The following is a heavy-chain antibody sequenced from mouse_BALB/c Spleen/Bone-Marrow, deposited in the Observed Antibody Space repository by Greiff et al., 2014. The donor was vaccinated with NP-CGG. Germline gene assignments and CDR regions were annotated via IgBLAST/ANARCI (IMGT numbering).Heavy chain of an antibody. CDR2: ISSGGRYI. CDR1: GFTFSTYI. D-gene: IGHD2-3*01. CDR3: TREEDYDGNYKFAY. J-gene: IGHJ3*01. V-gene: IGHV5-6-4*01. Sequence: VQLKESGGDLVKPGGSLKLSCAASGFTFSTYIMSWVRQTPEKRLEWVATISSGGRYIFYPDSVKGRFTLSRDNAKNTLYLQMSSLRSDDTAMCYCTREEDYDGNYKFAYWGQGTLVTVSA.